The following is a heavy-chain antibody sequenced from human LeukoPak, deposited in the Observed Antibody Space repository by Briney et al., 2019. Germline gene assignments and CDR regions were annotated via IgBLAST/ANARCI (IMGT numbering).Heavy chain of an antibody. V-gene: IGHV1-69*04. D-gene: IGHD5-18*01. CDR1: GGTFSSYA. CDR2: IIPILGIA. CDR3: ARERRRGYSHGYSVDY. Sequence: GASVKVSCKASGGTFSSYAISWVRQAPGQGLEWMGRIIPILGIANYAQKFQGRVTITADKSTSTAYMELSSLRSEDTAVYYCARERRRGYSHGYSVDYWGQGTLVTVSS. J-gene: IGHJ4*02.